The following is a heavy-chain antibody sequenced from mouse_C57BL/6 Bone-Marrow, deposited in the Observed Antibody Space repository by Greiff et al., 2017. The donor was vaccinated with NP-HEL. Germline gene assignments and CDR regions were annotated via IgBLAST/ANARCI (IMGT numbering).Heavy chain of an antibody. CDR2: INPGSGGT. CDR3: ARCSDYDRDYAMDY. CDR1: GYAFTNYL. D-gene: IGHD2-4*01. Sequence: VQLKQSGAELVRPGTSVKVSCKASGYAFTNYLIEWVKQRPGQGLEWIGVINPGSGGTNYNEKFKGKATLTADKSSSTAYMQLSSLTSEDSAVYFCARCSDYDRDYAMDYWGQGTSVTVSS. J-gene: IGHJ4*01. V-gene: IGHV1-54*01.